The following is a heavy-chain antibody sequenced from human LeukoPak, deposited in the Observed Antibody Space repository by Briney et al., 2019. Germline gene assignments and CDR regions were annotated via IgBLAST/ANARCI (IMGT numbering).Heavy chain of an antibody. CDR1: DFNFITYA. Sequence: GGSLRLSCAASDFNFITYAMSWVRQAPGKGLEWVSTISGGGDVTYYADSVKGRFTISRDTSKNSLYLQMNSLRAEDTAVYYCAELGITMIGGVWGKGTTVTISS. J-gene: IGHJ6*04. V-gene: IGHV3-23*01. D-gene: IGHD3-10*02. CDR2: ISGGGDVT. CDR3: AELGITMIGGV.